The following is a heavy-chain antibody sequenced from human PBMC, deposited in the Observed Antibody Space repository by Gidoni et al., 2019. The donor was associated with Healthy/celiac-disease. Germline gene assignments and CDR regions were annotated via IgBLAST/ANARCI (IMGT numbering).Heavy chain of an antibody. Sequence: QVQLQESGPGLVKPSQTLSLTCAVSGGSISSGGYYLSWIRQPPGKGLEWIGYIYYSGSTYYNPSLKSRFTISVYTSKNQFSLKLSSVTAADTAVYYCARDAWGGGYGDYGYWGQGTLVTVSS. D-gene: IGHD4-17*01. J-gene: IGHJ4*02. CDR2: IYYSGST. V-gene: IGHV4-30-4*01. CDR3: ARDAWGGGYGDYGY. CDR1: GGSISSGGYY.